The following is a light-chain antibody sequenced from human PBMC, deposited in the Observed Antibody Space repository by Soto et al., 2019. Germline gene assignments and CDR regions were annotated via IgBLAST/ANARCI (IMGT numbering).Light chain of an antibody. J-gene: IGKJ4*01. CDR1: QRVGRN. Sequence: EIVMTQSPATLSVSPGERATLSCRASQRVGRNFAWYRLKPGQAPTLLMYGVSTRATGIPARFSGSVSGTEFTLTISSLQSEDFAVYYCQQYNNWPPLTFGGGTKVEIK. CDR2: GVS. CDR3: QQYNNWPPLT. V-gene: IGKV3D-15*01.